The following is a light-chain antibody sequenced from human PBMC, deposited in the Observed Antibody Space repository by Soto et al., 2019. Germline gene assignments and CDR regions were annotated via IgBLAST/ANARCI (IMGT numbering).Light chain of an antibody. V-gene: IGKV2-24*01. Sequence: DVVMTQTPLSSPVALGQPASLSCRSSQSLAHSNGNTYLSWLQQRPVQPPRLLIYKVSNRLSGVPDRFSGSGAGTDFTLNISRVEAEDVGVYYCMQATHFPRTFGQGTKVEIK. J-gene: IGKJ1*01. CDR1: QSLAHSNGNTY. CDR2: KVS. CDR3: MQATHFPRT.